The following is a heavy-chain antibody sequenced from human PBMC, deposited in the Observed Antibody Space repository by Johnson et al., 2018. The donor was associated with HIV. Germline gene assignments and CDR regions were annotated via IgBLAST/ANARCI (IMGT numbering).Heavy chain of an antibody. V-gene: IGHV3-30*04. CDR3: ARDESGYDEGFDAFDI. Sequence: QVQLLESGGGVVQPGRSLRLSCAASGFTFSSYAMHWVRQAPGKGLEWVAVISYYGSNKYYADSVKGRFTISRDNSKNTLYLQMNSLRVEDTAVYYCARDESGYDEGFDAFDIWGQGTMVTVSS. D-gene: IGHD5-12*01. CDR1: GFTFSSYA. CDR2: ISYYGSNK. J-gene: IGHJ3*02.